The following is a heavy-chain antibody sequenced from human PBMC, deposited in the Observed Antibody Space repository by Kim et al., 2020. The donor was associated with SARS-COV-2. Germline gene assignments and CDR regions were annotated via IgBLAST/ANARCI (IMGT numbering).Heavy chain of an antibody. V-gene: IGHV5-10-1*01. J-gene: IGHJ4*02. Sequence: GESLKISCEGSGYTFSRYWISWVRQRPGKGLELMGKIDPSDSYVSYSPSFQGHVTISADKSTNTAYLEWRRLRPSDTAMYYCARQEWGYGSGSLCRYWGQGTRVSVSS. CDR1: GYTFSRYW. CDR3: ARQEWGYGSGSLCRY. D-gene: IGHD3-10*01. CDR2: IDPSDSYV.